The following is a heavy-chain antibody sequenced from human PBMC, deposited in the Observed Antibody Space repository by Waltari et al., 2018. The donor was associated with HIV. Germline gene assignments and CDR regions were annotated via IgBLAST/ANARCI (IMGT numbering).Heavy chain of an antibody. D-gene: IGHD3-10*01. Sequence: QVQLQQWGAGLLKPSETLSLTCAVYGGSFSGYYWSWIRQPPGKGREWIGEINHSGSTNYNPALKGRVTIAVDTSKNQFSLKLSSVTAADTAVYYCARGDYGSGSPSSFDYWGQGTLVTVSS. CDR2: INHSGST. CDR3: ARGDYGSGSPSSFDY. J-gene: IGHJ4*02. V-gene: IGHV4-34*01. CDR1: GGSFSGYY.